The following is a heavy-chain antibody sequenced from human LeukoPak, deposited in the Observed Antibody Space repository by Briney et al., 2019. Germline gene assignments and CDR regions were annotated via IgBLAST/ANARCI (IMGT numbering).Heavy chain of an antibody. CDR3: ARQYYDFWSGYYPTDY. CDR2: ISSSCSTI. V-gene: IGHV3-48*01. J-gene: IGHJ4*02. CDR1: GFTFSSYS. Sequence: GGSLRLSCAASGFTFSSYSMNWVRQAPGKGLEWVSYISSSCSTIYYADSVKGRFTISRDNAKNSLYLQMNSLRAEDTAVYYCARQYYDFWSGYYPTDYWGQGTLVTVSS. D-gene: IGHD3-3*01.